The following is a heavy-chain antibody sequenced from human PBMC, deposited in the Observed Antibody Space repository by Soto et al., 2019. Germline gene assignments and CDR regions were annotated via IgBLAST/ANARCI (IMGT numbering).Heavy chain of an antibody. CDR2: IYYSGST. D-gene: IGHD2-15*01. V-gene: IGHV4-59*01. Sequence: PSVTLSLTCTVSGGYISSYYWSWIRQPPGKGLEWIGYIYYSGSTNYNPSLKSRVTLSVDTSKNQFSLKLSSVTAADTAVYYCATGSSYCSGGSSYSTPYYCDYWGQGTLVTVSS. CDR1: GGYISSYY. CDR3: ATGSSYCSGGSSYSTPYYCDY. J-gene: IGHJ4*02.